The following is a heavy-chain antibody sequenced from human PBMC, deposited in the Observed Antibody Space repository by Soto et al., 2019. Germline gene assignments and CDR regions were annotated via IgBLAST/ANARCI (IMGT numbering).Heavy chain of an antibody. CDR2: ITVAGGGI. V-gene: IGHV3-23*01. CDR3: AKWPPSPKMGVTSH. CDR1: GFAFSSSA. J-gene: IGHJ4*02. Sequence: EVQLLESGGGLAQPGGSLRLSCAASGFAFSSSAMARIRQTPGKGLQWVSAITVAGGGIYYADSVKGRFTISRDNSKKTLYLQMNSLSAEDTAQYFCAKWPPSPKMGVTSHWGQGTLVTVSS. D-gene: IGHD1-26*01.